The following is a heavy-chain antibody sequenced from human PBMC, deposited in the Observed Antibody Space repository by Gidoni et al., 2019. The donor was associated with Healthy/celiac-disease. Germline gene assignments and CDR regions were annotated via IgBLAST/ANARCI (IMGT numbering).Heavy chain of an antibody. CDR2: IYTSGST. J-gene: IGHJ4*02. V-gene: IGHV4-61*02. CDR3: AREFDY. CDR1: GGSISSGSYY. Sequence: QVQLQESGPGLVKPSQTLSLTCTVSGGSISSGSYYWSWIRQPAGKGLEWIGRIYTSGSTNYNPSLKSRVTMSVDTSKNQFSLKLSSVTAADTAVYYCAREFDYWGQGTLVTVSS.